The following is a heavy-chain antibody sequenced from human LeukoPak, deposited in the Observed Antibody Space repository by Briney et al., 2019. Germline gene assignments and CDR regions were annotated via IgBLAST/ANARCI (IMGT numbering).Heavy chain of an antibody. CDR3: AKDGAYGSGSYYKAYYMDV. CDR2: ISGSGGST. CDR1: GFTFSSYG. D-gene: IGHD3-10*01. Sequence: GGTLRLSCAASGFTFSSYGMSWVRQAPGKGLEWVSAISGSGGSTYYADSVKGRFTISRDNSKNTLYLQMNSLRAEDTAVYYCAKDGAYGSGSYYKAYYMDVWGKGTTVTISS. J-gene: IGHJ6*03. V-gene: IGHV3-23*01.